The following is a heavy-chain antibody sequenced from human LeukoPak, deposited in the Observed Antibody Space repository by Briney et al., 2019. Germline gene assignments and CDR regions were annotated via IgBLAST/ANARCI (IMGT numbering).Heavy chain of an antibody. V-gene: IGHV3-7*05. CDR2: IKGDGSEK. CDR1: GFTFSTCW. CDR3: AKDRWSSGSDSTGMEV. Sequence: GGSLRLSCAASGFTFSTCWMSWVRQAPGKGLEWVAIIKGDGSEKAYVDSVKGRISISRDNAENSLYLQMNSLTIEDTALYYCAKDRWSSGSDSTGMEVWGQGTTVTVSS. J-gene: IGHJ6*02. D-gene: IGHD2-21*02.